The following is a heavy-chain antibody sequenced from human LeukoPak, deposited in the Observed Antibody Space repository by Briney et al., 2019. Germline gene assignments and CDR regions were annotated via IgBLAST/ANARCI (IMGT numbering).Heavy chain of an antibody. CDR1: GFTFSSYS. CDR2: ISSSSSYI. J-gene: IGHJ4*02. V-gene: IGHV3-21*01. D-gene: IGHD5-18*01. CDR3: AKISKTLWDYFDH. Sequence: PGGSLRLSCAASGFTFSSYSMNWVRQAPGKGLEWVSSISSSSSYIYYADSVKGRFTISRDNAKNSLYLQMNSLRAEDTAVYYWAKISKTLWDYFDHWGQGTLVTVSS.